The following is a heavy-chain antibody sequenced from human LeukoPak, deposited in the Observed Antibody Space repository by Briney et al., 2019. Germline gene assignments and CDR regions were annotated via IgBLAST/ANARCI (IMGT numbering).Heavy chain of an antibody. CDR3: AKGKGRGHIVVVPAAIKYYYMDV. CDR1: GFTFSSYA. D-gene: IGHD2-2*01. V-gene: IGHV3-23*01. CDR2: ISGSGGST. Sequence: GGSLRLSCAASGFTFSSYAMSWVRQAPGKGLEWVSAISGSGGSTYYAASVKGRFTISRDNSKNTLYLQMNSLRAEDTAVYYCAKGKGRGHIVVVPAAIKYYYMDVWGKGTTVTVSS. J-gene: IGHJ6*03.